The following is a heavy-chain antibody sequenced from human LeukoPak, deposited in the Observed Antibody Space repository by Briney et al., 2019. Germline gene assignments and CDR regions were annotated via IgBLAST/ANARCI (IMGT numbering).Heavy chain of an antibody. V-gene: IGHV4-39*07. D-gene: IGHD3-10*02. CDR2: IYYSESS. CDR3: ARDLNYYVPRGRYYYYMDV. J-gene: IGHJ6*03. CDR1: GGSISSSSYC. Sequence: SATLSLTCTVSGGSISSSSYCWGWIRQPPGKGLERFGVIYYSESSTYNRSVNSRASMSVDTSKNQFSLKLKSVTAADTAVYFCARDLNYYVPRGRYYYYMDVWGKGTTVTISS.